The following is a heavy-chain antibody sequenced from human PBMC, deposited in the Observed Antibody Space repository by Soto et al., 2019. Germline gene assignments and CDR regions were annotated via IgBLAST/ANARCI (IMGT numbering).Heavy chain of an antibody. CDR3: ARRDSSSYFYGMDV. CDR1: GYTFSNHW. V-gene: IGHV5-51*01. CDR2: IFPGDSDT. D-gene: IGHD3-22*01. J-gene: IGHJ6*02. Sequence: GESLKISCEGSGYTFSNHWIDWVRQTPGRGLEWTGIIFPGDSDTRYSSSFEGQVTISADKSINTAYLHFRSLKASDTAIYYCARRDSSSYFYGMDVWGQGTTVTVS.